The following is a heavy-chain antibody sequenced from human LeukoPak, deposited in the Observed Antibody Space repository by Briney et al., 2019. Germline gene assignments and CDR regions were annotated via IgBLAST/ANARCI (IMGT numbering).Heavy chain of an antibody. Sequence: SETLSLTCTVSGGSISSYYWSWIRQPAGKGLEWIGRIYTSGSTNYNPSLKSRVTMSVDTSKNQFSLKLSSVTAADTAVYYCARGWSTSPTRDWFDPWGQGTLVTVSS. CDR3: ARGWSTSPTRDWFDP. J-gene: IGHJ5*02. V-gene: IGHV4-4*07. CDR1: GGSISSYY. CDR2: IYTSGST. D-gene: IGHD2-2*01.